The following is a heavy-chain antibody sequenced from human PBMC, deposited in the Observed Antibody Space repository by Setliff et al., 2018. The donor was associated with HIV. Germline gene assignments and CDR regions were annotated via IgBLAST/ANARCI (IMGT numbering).Heavy chain of an antibody. V-gene: IGHV5-51*01. D-gene: IGHD2-8*02. CDR2: IYPDDSDT. J-gene: IGHJ5*02. CDR3: ARGRFWYNWFDP. CDR1: GFNFRTSW. Sequence: PGESLKISCQGSGFNFRTSWIGWVRQMPGKGLEWMGIIYPDDSDTRYSPSFQGQVTISADKSISTAYLQWSSLKASDTAMYYCARGRFWYNWFDPWGQGTLVTV.